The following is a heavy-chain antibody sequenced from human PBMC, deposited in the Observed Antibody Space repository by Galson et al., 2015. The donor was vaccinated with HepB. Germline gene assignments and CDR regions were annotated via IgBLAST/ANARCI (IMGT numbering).Heavy chain of an antibody. CDR1: GDSVSNSAAA. V-gene: IGHV6-1*01. Sequence: CAISGDSVSNSAAAWNWIRQSPSRGLEWLARTQYKSRWDFYYAASVKSRISINPDTSKNQLSLQLNSVTADDTAVYFCVREDWGSGFWWGQGTLVTVSS. D-gene: IGHD7-27*01. CDR3: VREDWGSGFW. J-gene: IGHJ4*02. CDR2: TQYKSRWDF.